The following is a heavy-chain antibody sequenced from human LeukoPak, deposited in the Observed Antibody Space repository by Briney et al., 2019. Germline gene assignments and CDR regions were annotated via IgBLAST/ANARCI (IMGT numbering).Heavy chain of an antibody. CDR2: ISAYNGNT. Sequence: ASGKGSCKASGYTFTSYGIRWGRQAPGQGGEWMGWISAYNGNTTYAQKLQGRVTMPTDTSTSTAYMELRSLRSDDTAVYYCARDRGCSSTSCYWLVRGVRYYSDYWGQGTLVTVSS. V-gene: IGHV1-18*01. D-gene: IGHD2-2*01. J-gene: IGHJ4*02. CDR3: ARDRGCSSTSCYWLVRGVRYYSDY. CDR1: GYTFTSYG.